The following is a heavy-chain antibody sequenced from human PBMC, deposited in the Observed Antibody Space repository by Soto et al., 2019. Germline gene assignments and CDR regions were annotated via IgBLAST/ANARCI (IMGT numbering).Heavy chain of an antibody. CDR3: ARDRRGYTTSA. CDR1: VFTFDTYW. D-gene: IGHD5-12*01. J-gene: IGHJ5*02. V-gene: IGHV3-74*01. Sequence: GGSLRLSCAASVFTFDTYWMNWVRQAPGKGPEWLSGINSDGTISSYADSVKGRFTISRDNSKNTLSLNMNSLRPNDTGLYYCARDRRGYTTSAWGQGTLVTVSS. CDR2: INSDGTIS.